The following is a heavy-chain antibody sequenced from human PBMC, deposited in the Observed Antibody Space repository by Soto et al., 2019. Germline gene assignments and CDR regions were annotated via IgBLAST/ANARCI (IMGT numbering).Heavy chain of an antibody. CDR3: ARVPYCGGDCYSHYYYYYGMDV. D-gene: IGHD2-21*02. V-gene: IGHV1-18*04. J-gene: IGHJ6*02. Sequence: ASVKVSCKASGYTFTSYGISWVRQAPGQGLEWMGWTSAYNGNTNYAQKLQGRVTMTTDTSTSTAYMELRSLRSDDTAVYYCARVPYCGGDCYSHYYYYYGMDVWG. CDR2: TSAYNGNT. CDR1: GYTFTSYG.